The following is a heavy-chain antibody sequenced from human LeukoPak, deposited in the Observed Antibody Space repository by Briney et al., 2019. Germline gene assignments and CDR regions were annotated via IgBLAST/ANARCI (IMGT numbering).Heavy chain of an antibody. Sequence: PGGSLRLSCAASGFTFSGSAMHWVRQASGKGLEWVGRIRSKANSYATAYAASVKGRFTISREDSKNTAYLQMNSLKTEDTAVYYCTTTRSGGRSLRYFDIFDYWGQGTLVTVSS. CDR1: GFTFSGSA. CDR3: TTTRSGGRSLRYFDIFDY. D-gene: IGHD3-9*01. J-gene: IGHJ4*02. V-gene: IGHV3-73*01. CDR2: IRSKANSYAT.